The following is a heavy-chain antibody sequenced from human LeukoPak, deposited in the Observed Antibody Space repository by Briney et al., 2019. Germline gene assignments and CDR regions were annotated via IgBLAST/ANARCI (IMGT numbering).Heavy chain of an antibody. Sequence: GGSLRLSCAASGFTFSSYAMNWVRQTPGKGLEWVSAVSGSGGYTYYADSVKGRFTISRDNSKNTLYLQMNSLRAEDRAVYYCAKGESGYSTFDYWGQGTLVTVSS. J-gene: IGHJ4*02. CDR1: GFTFSSYA. V-gene: IGHV3-23*01. CDR2: VSGSGGYT. CDR3: AKGESGYSTFDY. D-gene: IGHD5-12*01.